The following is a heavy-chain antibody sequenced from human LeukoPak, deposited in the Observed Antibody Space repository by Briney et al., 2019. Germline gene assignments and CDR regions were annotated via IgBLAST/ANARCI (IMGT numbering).Heavy chain of an antibody. V-gene: IGHV3-30-3*01. Sequence: PGGSLRLSCAASGFTFSSYAMHWVRQAPGKGLEWVAVISYDGSNKYYADSVKGRFTISRDNSKNTLYLQMNSLRAEDTAVYYCARDSHQWELSNYYFDYWGQGTLVTVSS. CDR3: ARDSHQWELSNYYFDY. CDR1: GFTFSSYA. J-gene: IGHJ4*02. CDR2: ISYDGSNK. D-gene: IGHD1-26*01.